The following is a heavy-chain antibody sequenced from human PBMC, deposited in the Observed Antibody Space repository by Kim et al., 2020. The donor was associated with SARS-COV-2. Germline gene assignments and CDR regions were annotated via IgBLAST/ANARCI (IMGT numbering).Heavy chain of an antibody. CDR1: GGSISSSGYN. CDR2: IYFGGST. D-gene: IGHD4-17*01. CDR3: ARSIAYGVYVDS. Sequence: SETLSLTCTVSGGSISSSGYNWDWIRQPPGKGLEWIGTIYFGGSTYCNPSLKSRVTISVDTSKNQFSLKLSSVIAADTAVYYCARSIAYGVYVDSWGQGT. V-gene: IGHV4-39*01. J-gene: IGHJ4*02.